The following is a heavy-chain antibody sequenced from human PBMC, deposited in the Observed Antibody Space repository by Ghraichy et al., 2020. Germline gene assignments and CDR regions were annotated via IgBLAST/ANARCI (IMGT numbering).Heavy chain of an antibody. CDR2: ISSAGSTI. D-gene: IGHD3-3*01. V-gene: IGHV3-48*03. CDR3: AREGTDFWRGYSLDV. Sequence: GSLRLSCAASGFTLSTYEMNWVRQAPGKGLEWVSYISSAGSTIYYADSVKGRFTISRDNAKSSLFLHMNSLRAEDTAIYYCAREGTDFWRGYSLDVWGQGTTVTVSS. J-gene: IGHJ6*02. CDR1: GFTLSTYE.